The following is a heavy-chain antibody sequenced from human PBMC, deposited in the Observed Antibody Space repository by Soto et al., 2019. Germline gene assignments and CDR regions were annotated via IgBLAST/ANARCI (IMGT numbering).Heavy chain of an antibody. J-gene: IGHJ4*02. Sequence: ASVKVSCKVSGYTLTELSMHWVRQAPGKGLEWMGGFDPEEGETIYAQKFQGRVTMTEDTSTDTAYMELSSLRSEDTAVYYCATGGYCSGGSCYSGFPLLDYWGQGTLVTVSS. CDR2: FDPEEGET. D-gene: IGHD2-15*01. V-gene: IGHV1-24*01. CDR1: GYTLTELS. CDR3: ATGGYCSGGSCYSGFPLLDY.